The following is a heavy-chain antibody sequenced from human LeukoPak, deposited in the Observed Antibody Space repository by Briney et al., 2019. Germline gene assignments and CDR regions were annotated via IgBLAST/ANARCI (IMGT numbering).Heavy chain of an antibody. CDR2: IKPDESEK. J-gene: IGHJ4*02. V-gene: IGHV3-7*05. D-gene: IGHD6-19*01. Sequence: PGWSLRLSCAASGFTFSSYWMSWIRQAAGKGLEWVANIKPDESEKYYVDSVKGRFTISRDNAKNSLYLQMNSLRAEDTAVYYCARDGSGWSNYWGQGTLVTVSS. CDR1: GFTFSSYW. CDR3: ARDGSGWSNY.